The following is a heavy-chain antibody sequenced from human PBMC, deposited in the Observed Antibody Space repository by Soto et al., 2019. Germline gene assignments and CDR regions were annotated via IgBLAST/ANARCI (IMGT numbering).Heavy chain of an antibody. CDR3: ARAWQGDY. V-gene: IGHV3-23*01. CDR2: ISGSGGDT. CDR1: EFIFSSYA. J-gene: IGHJ4*02. Sequence: EVQLLESGGGLVQPGGSLRLSCAASEFIFSSYAMNWVRQSPGKGLEWVSAISGSGGDTYYAASVKGRFSISRYNSKNTLYLQMYSLRAEDTAIYYCARAWQGDYWGQGTLVTVSS.